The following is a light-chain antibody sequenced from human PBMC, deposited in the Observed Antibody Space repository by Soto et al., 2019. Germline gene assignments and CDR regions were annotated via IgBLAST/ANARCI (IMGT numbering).Light chain of an antibody. Sequence: DIQMTQSPSSLSVSGGDRVTITCRASQGISNYLAWYQQKPGKVPKLLIYAASTLQSGVPSRFSGSGSGTDFTLTINSLQTEDVATYYCQKYDSAPFTFGPGTKVDFK. CDR3: QKYDSAPFT. J-gene: IGKJ3*01. CDR1: QGISNY. CDR2: AAS. V-gene: IGKV1-27*01.